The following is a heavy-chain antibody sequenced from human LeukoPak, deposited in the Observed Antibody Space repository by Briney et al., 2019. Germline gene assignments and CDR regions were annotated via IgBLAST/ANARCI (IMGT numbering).Heavy chain of an antibody. Sequence: SETLSLTCTASGDSISSSSYYWGWIRQPPGKGLEWIGTIYYSGSTFYNPSLKSRVTISIDTSKNQFSLKLSSVTAAGTSVYYCATSWGIYSEDYWGQGTLVTVSS. CDR1: GDSISSSSYY. CDR2: IYYSGST. V-gene: IGHV4-39*01. CDR3: ATSWGIYSEDY. D-gene: IGHD5-12*01. J-gene: IGHJ4*02.